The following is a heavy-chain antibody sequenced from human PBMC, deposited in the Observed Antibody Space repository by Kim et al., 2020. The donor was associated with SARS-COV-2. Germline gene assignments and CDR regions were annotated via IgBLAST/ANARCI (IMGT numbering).Heavy chain of an antibody. CDR1: GFSFTKHS. Sequence: GGSLRLSCAASGFSFTKHSMNWVRQAPGKGLEWIALIDQTSFNIYYADSVKGRFTVSRDNAKGSLSLQMNSLRVEDTAVYYCARHQWVVEGFGELPFYYYGMDVWGQGTTVSASS. CDR3: ARHQWVVEGFGELPFYYYGMDV. CDR2: IDQTSFNI. J-gene: IGHJ6*02. D-gene: IGHD3-10*01. V-gene: IGHV3-48*04.